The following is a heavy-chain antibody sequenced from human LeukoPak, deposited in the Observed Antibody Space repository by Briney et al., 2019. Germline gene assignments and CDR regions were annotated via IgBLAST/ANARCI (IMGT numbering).Heavy chain of an antibody. D-gene: IGHD3-10*01. CDR3: AGSGSYYGDFDY. CDR1: GGSISRSNYY. CDR2: IYYSGST. V-gene: IGHV4-39*07. Sequence: SETLSLTCTVSGGSISRSNYYWGWIRQPPGKGLEWIGSIYYSGSTNYNPSLKSRVTISVDTSKNQFSLKLSSVTAADTAVYYCAGSGSYYGDFDYWGQGTLVTVSS. J-gene: IGHJ4*02.